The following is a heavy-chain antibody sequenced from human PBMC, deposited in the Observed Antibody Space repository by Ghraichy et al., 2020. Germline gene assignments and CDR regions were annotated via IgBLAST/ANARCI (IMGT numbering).Heavy chain of an antibody. CDR3: ASHRAGGDQNFDY. J-gene: IGHJ4*02. CDR2: IYYSGSS. CDR1: GGSIINSDYY. D-gene: IGHD4-17*01. Sequence: SETLSLTCTVSGGSIINSDYYWGWIRQPPGKGLEWIGSIYYSGSSYYNPSLKSRVTISVDTSKNQFSLNLYSVIAADTAVYYCASHRAGGDQNFDYWGQGTLVTVSS. V-gene: IGHV4-39*07.